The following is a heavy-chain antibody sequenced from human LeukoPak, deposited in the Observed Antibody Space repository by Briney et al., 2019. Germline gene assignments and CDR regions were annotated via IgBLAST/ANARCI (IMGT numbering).Heavy chain of an antibody. Sequence: GGSLRLSCAASGFTFSGYWMTWVRQAPGKGLEWVANIKQDGSEKYYVDSVKGRFTISRDNAKNSLYLQMNSLRAEDTAVYYCARDQYYYGSETYYFDYWGQGTLVTVSS. V-gene: IGHV3-7*01. CDR3: ARDQYYYGSETYYFDY. J-gene: IGHJ4*02. CDR2: IKQDGSEK. D-gene: IGHD3-10*01. CDR1: GFTFSGYW.